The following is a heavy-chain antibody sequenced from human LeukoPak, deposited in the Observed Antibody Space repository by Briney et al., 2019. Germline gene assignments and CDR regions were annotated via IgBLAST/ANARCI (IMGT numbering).Heavy chain of an antibody. CDR3: ARTGDSLVVAATFDY. V-gene: IGHV3-21*01. J-gene: IGHJ4*02. Sequence: GGSLRLSRAASGFTFSSYSMNWVRQAPGKGLEWVSSISSSSSYIYYADSVKGRFTISRDNAKNSLYLQMNSLRAEDTAVYYCARTGDSLVVAATFDYWGQGTLVTVSS. CDR2: ISSSSSYI. D-gene: IGHD2-15*01. CDR1: GFTFSSYS.